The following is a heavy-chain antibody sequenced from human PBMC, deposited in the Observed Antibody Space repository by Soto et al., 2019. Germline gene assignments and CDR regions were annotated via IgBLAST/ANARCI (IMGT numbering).Heavy chain of an antibody. J-gene: IGHJ3*01. CDR3: TRDGEPL. CDR1: GFTFSSYT. Sequence: EAQLVESGGGLVKPGGSLRLACAASGFTFSSYTLNWFRQAPGKGLEWVSSISTSGDSTYYEDSLRGRFTISRDNARASLYLQMDSLRVEDTAMYDCTRDGEPLWGQGTMVTVSS. V-gene: IGHV3-21*01. D-gene: IGHD3-3*01. CDR2: ISTSGDST.